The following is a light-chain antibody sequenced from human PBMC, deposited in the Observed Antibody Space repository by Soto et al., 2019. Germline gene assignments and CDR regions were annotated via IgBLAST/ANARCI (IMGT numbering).Light chain of an antibody. CDR2: DAS. Sequence: DIQMTQSPSSLSASIGDRVILTCQASQDIANSLNWYQHKPGRAPKLLIYDASNLERGVPARFRGSWYGRDFSFTISSLQREDIATYYCQQYENLPPTFGQGTRLEI. V-gene: IGKV1-33*01. CDR3: QQYENLPPT. J-gene: IGKJ5*01. CDR1: QDIANS.